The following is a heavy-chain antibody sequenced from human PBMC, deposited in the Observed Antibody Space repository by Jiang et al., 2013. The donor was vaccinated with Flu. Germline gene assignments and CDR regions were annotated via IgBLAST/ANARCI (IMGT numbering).Heavy chain of an antibody. CDR2: ISGSGLST. J-gene: IGHJ4*02. CDR3: AKGAYGATASGVLDS. CDR1: GFTFSNYA. Sequence: VQLVESGGGLVQPGGSLKISCAASGFTFSNYAMSWVRQAPGKGLEWVSSISGSGLSTYYADSVKGRFTISRDNSKSTLYLQMNSLRAEDTADYYCAKGAYGATASGVLDSWGQGSLVTVSS. V-gene: IGHV3-23*04. D-gene: IGHD3-16*01.